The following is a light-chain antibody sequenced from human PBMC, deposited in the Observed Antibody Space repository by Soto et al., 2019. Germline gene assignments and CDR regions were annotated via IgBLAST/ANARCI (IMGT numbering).Light chain of an antibody. CDR3: QPANSFPWT. V-gene: IGKV1-39*01. CDR2: VAS. CDR1: QSISSY. J-gene: IGKJ1*01. Sequence: SLSGSVGLSVSITCSASQSISSYLNWYQQKPGKAPKLLIYVASNLQSGDTSRFSGSGSGTDFTLTISILQPEDFATYYCQPANSFPWTFGQGTKVDI.